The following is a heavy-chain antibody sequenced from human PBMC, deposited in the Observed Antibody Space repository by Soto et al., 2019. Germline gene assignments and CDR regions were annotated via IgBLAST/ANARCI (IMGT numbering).Heavy chain of an antibody. D-gene: IGHD6-6*01. Sequence: GGSLRLSCAASGFIFSSFWMSWVRQAPGKGLEWVAAISGGGGSTYYADSVKGRFTISRDNSKNTLYLQMNSLRAEDTAVYYCAKDASIAGPNWGQGTLVTVSS. CDR3: AKDASIAGPN. CDR2: ISGGGGST. J-gene: IGHJ4*02. CDR1: GFIFSSFW. V-gene: IGHV3-23*01.